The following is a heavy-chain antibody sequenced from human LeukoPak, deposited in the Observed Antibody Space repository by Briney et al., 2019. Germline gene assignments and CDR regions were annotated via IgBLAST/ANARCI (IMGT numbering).Heavy chain of an antibody. CDR2: INPNSGGT. V-gene: IGHV1-2*06. CDR1: GYIFTDYY. Sequence: ASVKVSCKASGYIFTDYYMHWVRQAPGQELGWMGRINPNSGGTNYAQKFQGRVTMTRDTSISTAYMELSRLRSDDTAVYYCARGRMAGTYFDYWGQGTLVTVSS. CDR3: ARGRMAGTYFDY. D-gene: IGHD1-7*01. J-gene: IGHJ4*02.